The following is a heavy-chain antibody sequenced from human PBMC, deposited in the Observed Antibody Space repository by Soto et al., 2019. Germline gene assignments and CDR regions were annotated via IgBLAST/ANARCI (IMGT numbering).Heavy chain of an antibody. CDR1: GFSISSGYF. V-gene: IGHV4-38-2*02. D-gene: IGHD3-22*01. J-gene: IGHJ5*02. Sequence: SDTLSLTCAVSGFSISSGYFWGWIRQPPGKGPEWLGSIYHSGTTYYNPSVKGRVTISVDTSKNQFSLKMSSVTAADTAVYYCARDSSGYYWFDPWGQGXLVTVYS. CDR3: ARDSSGYYWFDP. CDR2: IYHSGTT.